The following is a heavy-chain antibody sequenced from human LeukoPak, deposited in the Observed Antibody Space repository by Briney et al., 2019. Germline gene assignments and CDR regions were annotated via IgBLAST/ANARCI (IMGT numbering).Heavy chain of an antibody. Sequence: SETLSLTCTVSGGFISTYYWTWIRQPPGKGLEWIGEINHSGSTNYNPSLKSRVTISVDTSKNQFSLKLSSVTAADTAVYYCARQLYDYGTDYWGQGTLVTVSS. D-gene: IGHD4-17*01. CDR1: GGFISTYY. CDR3: ARQLYDYGTDY. J-gene: IGHJ4*02. CDR2: INHSGST. V-gene: IGHV4-34*01.